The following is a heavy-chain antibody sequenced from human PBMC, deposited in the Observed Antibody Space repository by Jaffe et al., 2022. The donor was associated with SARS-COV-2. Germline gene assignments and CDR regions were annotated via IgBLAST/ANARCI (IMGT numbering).Heavy chain of an antibody. CDR3: ASEGVAVAGTGRYFDL. Sequence: QVQLQESGPGLVKPSETLSLTCTVSGGSISSYYWSWIRQPPGKGLEWIGYIYYSGSTNYNPSLKSRVTISVDTSKNQFSLKLSSVTAADTAVYYCASEGVAVAGTGRYFDLWGRGTLVTVSS. CDR2: IYYSGST. J-gene: IGHJ2*01. V-gene: IGHV4-59*01. CDR1: GGSISSYY. D-gene: IGHD6-19*01.